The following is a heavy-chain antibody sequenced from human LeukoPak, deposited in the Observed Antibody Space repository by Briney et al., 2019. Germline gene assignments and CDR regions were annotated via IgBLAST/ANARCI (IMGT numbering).Heavy chain of an antibody. CDR3: ARLRVSSGYYSDY. V-gene: IGHV3-74*01. D-gene: IGHD3-22*01. Sequence: GGSLRLSCAVSGFTFSHYAMSWVRQAPGKGLVWVSRINSDGSTTSYAESVKGRFTISRDNAKNTLYLQMNSLRAEDTAVYYCARLRVSSGYYSDYWGQGTLVTVSS. J-gene: IGHJ4*02. CDR1: GFTFSHYA. CDR2: INSDGSTT.